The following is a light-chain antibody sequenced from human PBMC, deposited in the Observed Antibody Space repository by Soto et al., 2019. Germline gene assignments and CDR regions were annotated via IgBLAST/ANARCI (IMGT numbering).Light chain of an antibody. CDR1: QSVSRRY. Sequence: EIVLTQSPGTLSLSPGERATLFCRASQSVSRRYLAWYQQKPGQAPRLLIYDASSRVTGIPDRFSGSGSGADFTLTISRLEPEDFAVYYCQQYGSSPPWTFDQGTKVEFK. J-gene: IGKJ1*01. CDR3: QQYGSSPPWT. V-gene: IGKV3-20*01. CDR2: DAS.